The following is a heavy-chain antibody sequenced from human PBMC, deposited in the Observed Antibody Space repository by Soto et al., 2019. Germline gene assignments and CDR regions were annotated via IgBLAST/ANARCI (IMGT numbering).Heavy chain of an antibody. D-gene: IGHD5-12*01. Sequence: QVQLVQSGDEVKKPGASVKVSCKASGYIFVNYGIAWVRQAPGQGLEWMGWISPYTGNTHSATKVQGRLTMTTDTSTSTAYMDLGSLTSADTAVYYCVRVDNCVTPTPQGGWGQGTTVTVSS. CDR2: ISPYTGNT. V-gene: IGHV1-18*01. J-gene: IGHJ6*02. CDR3: VRVDNCVTPTPQGG. CDR1: GYIFVNYG.